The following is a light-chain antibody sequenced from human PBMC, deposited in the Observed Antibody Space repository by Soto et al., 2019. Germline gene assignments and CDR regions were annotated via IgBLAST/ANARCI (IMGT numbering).Light chain of an antibody. CDR3: QQYGGSPLVT. V-gene: IGKV3-20*01. CDR2: GAS. Sequence: ENVLTQSPGTLSLSPGERATLSCRASQSLSSSYLGWYQQKPGQAPRLLIYGASTRATGIPDRFSGSWSGTEFTLTISRLEPEDFAVYYCQQYGGSPLVTFGPGTKVDIK. CDR1: QSLSSSY. J-gene: IGKJ3*01.